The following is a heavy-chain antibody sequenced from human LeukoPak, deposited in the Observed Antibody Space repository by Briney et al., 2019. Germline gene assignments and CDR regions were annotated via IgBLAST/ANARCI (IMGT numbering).Heavy chain of an antibody. V-gene: IGHV3-9*03. CDR1: GFTFDDYA. CDR2: ISWNSGTL. D-gene: IGHD2-2*01. CDR3: AKAGCSSTSCYANY. Sequence: GGSLRLSCAASGFTFDDYAMHWVRQTPGKGLEWVSRISWNSGTLGYADSVKGRFTISRDNAKNSLYLQMNSLRAEDMAFYYCAKAGCSSTSCYANYWGQGTLVTVSS. J-gene: IGHJ4*02.